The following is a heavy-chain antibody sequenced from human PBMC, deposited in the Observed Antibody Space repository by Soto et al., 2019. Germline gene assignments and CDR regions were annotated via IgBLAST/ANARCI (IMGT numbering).Heavy chain of an antibody. Sequence: ASVKVSCKASGGTLSNSVFTWVRQAPGQGLEWIGWMNPSSGNTGYAQKFQGRVTMTRNTSISTAYMERSSLRSEDTAVYYCARVPGRNYYDSSGYYLRGWFDPWGQGTLVTVSS. J-gene: IGHJ5*02. V-gene: IGHV1-8*02. CDR1: GGTLSNSV. CDR2: MNPSSGNT. D-gene: IGHD3-22*01. CDR3: ARVPGRNYYDSSGYYLRGWFDP.